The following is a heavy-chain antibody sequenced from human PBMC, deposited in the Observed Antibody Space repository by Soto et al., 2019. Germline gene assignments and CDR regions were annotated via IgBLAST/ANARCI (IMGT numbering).Heavy chain of an antibody. D-gene: IGHD6-19*01. CDR3: AKSSGWFHPFDY. Sequence: EVQLLESGGGLVQPGGSLSLSCAASGFTFSSYALSWVRQAPGKGLEWVSVISGSGGSTYYAESVKGRFTISRDNSKNTLYLQMNSLRADDTAVYYCAKSSGWFHPFDYWGQGTLVTVSS. V-gene: IGHV3-23*01. CDR2: ISGSGGST. CDR1: GFTFSSYA. J-gene: IGHJ4*02.